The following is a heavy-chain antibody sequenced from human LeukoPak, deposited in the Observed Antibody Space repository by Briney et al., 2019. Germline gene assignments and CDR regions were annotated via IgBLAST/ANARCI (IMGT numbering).Heavy chain of an antibody. V-gene: IGHV4-59*01. D-gene: IGHD3-22*01. CDR3: ARLSGYSSGHYYSDY. Sequence: PSETLSLTCAVSGGSISSDYWSWIRQPPGKGLEWIGYIYYRGSTNYNPSLKSRVTISVDTSKNQFSLKLSSVTAADTAVYYCARLSGYSSGHYYSDYWGQGTLVTVSS. CDR1: GGSISSDY. CDR2: IYYRGST. J-gene: IGHJ4*02.